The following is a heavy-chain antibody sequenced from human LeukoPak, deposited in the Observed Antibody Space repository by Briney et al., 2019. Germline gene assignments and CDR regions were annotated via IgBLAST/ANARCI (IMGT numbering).Heavy chain of an antibody. D-gene: IGHD3-22*01. CDR1: GYTFTSYG. J-gene: IGHJ3*02. CDR2: ISAYNGNT. CDR3: ARGEHYYDSSGFRFDAFDI. V-gene: IGHV1-18*01. Sequence: AASVKISCKASGYTFTSYGISWVRQAPGQGLEWMGWISAYNGNTNYAQKLQGRVTMTTDTSTSTAYMELRSLRSDDTAVYYCARGEHYYDSSGFRFDAFDIWGQGTMVTVSS.